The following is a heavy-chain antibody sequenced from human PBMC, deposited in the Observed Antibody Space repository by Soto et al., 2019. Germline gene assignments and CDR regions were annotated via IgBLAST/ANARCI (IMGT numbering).Heavy chain of an antibody. Sequence: SETLSLTCAVYGGSFSGYYWSWIRQPPGKGLEWIGYIYHSGSTYYNPSLKSRVTISVDRSKNQFSLKLSSVTAADTAVYYCARSSVDSWSHYSYGMDVSCQGTAVTVS. CDR2: IYHSGST. J-gene: IGHJ6*02. V-gene: IGHV4-34*01. CDR1: GGSFSGYY. D-gene: IGHD3-3*01. CDR3: ARSSVDSWSHYSYGMDV.